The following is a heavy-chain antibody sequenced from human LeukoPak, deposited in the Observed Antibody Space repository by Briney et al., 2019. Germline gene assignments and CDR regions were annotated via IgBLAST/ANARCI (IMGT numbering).Heavy chain of an antibody. CDR3: ARGGLTMVRGVIIDNWFDP. J-gene: IGHJ5*02. V-gene: IGHV4-59*01. CDR2: IYHSGST. D-gene: IGHD3-10*01. Sequence: SETLSLTCTGSGDSIITYYWSWIRQPPGKGLEWIGYIYHSGSTSYNPSLESRVTISVDTSKNYFSLKLNSVTAADTAVYYCARGGLTMVRGVIIDNWFDPWGQGTLVTVSS. CDR1: GDSIITYY.